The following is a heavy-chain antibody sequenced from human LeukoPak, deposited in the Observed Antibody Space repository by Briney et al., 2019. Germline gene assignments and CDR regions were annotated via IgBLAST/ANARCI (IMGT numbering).Heavy chain of an antibody. CDR2: IIPIFGTA. Sequence: SVKVSCKASGGTFSSYAISSVRQAPGQGLEWMGGIIPIFGTANYAQKFQGRVTITTDESTSTAYMELSSLRSEDTAVYYCARSPITMIVVVNYYFDYWGQGTLVTVSS. CDR3: ARSPITMIVVVNYYFDY. V-gene: IGHV1-69*05. J-gene: IGHJ4*02. CDR1: GGTFSSYA. D-gene: IGHD3-22*01.